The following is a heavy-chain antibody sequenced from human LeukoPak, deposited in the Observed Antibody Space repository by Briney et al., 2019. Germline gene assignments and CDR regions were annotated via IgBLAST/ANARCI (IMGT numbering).Heavy chain of an antibody. CDR3: ARGKDPLYYYGSGSYYNFAY. CDR2: INPSGGST. CDR1: GYTFSNYY. V-gene: IGHV1-46*01. J-gene: IGHJ4*02. Sequence: ASVKVSCKTSGYTFSNYYIHWVRQAPGQGLEWMGIINPSGGSTSYAQKFRGRITMTRDTSTSTVYMELSSLRSEDTAVYYCARGKDPLYYYGSGSYYNFAYWGQGTLVTVSS. D-gene: IGHD3-10*01.